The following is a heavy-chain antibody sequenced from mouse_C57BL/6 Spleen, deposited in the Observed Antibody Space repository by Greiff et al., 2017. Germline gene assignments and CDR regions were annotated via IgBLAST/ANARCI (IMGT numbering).Heavy chain of an antibody. V-gene: IGHV5-17*01. CDR1: GFTFSDYG. J-gene: IGHJ4*01. Sequence: EVQLVVSGGGLVKPGGSLKLSCAASGFTFSDYGMHWVRQAPEKGLEWVAYISSGSSTIYYADTVKGRFTITRDNAKNTLFLQMTSLRSEDTAMYYCARGNYGYAMDYWGQGTSVTVSS. CDR2: ISSGSSTI. CDR3: ARGNYGYAMDY. D-gene: IGHD2-1*01.